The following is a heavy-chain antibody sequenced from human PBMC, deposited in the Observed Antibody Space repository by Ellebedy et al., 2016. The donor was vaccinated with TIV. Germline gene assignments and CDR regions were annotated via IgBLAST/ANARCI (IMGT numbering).Heavy chain of an antibody. CDR3: TRDVAVKAKRD. CDR2: ISNSGSTI. J-gene: IGHJ4*02. Sequence: GESLKISCAASGFTVSSNYMSWIRQAPGKGLEWVSYISNSGSTIYYADSVKGRFTISRDNAKKSLYLQMNSLRAEDTAVYYCTRDVAVKAKRDWGQGTLVTVSS. V-gene: IGHV3-11*01. D-gene: IGHD3-10*01. CDR1: GFTVSSNY.